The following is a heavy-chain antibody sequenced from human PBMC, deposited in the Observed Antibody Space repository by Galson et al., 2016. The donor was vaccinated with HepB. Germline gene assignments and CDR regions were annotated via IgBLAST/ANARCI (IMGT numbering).Heavy chain of an antibody. V-gene: IGHV1-18*01. Sequence: QSGAEAKKPGASVKVSCKASGFTFTAYGISWVRQAPGQGLAWMGWINAYNGNTNYAQSFQGRVTMTTDTSTGTAYMELWNLRSDDTALYYCARVLGGYDFYPWGQGTLVTVSS. CDR3: ARVLGGYDFYP. CDR2: INAYNGNT. J-gene: IGHJ5*02. CDR1: GFTFTAYG. D-gene: IGHD5-12*01.